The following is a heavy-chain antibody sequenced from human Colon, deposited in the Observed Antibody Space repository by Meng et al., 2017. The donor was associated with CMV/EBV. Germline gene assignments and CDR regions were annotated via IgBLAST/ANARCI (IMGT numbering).Heavy chain of an antibody. Sequence: QGTLEQAGAEVKKPASSVKVSCKASGYTFTGYFMYWGRQAPGQGLEWLGVINPITGGTNYAQKFQGRVTMTRDTSMNTAYMELSRLRSDDTAVYYCASLSGGDFDYWGQGTLVTVSS. D-gene: IGHD1-26*01. J-gene: IGHJ4*02. CDR2: INPITGGT. V-gene: IGHV1-2*02. CDR1: GYTFTGYF. CDR3: ASLSGGDFDY.